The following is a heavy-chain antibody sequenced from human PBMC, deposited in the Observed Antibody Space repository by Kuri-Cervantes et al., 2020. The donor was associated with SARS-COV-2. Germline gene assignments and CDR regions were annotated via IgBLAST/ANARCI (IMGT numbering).Heavy chain of an antibody. CDR3: ATDGVGSGYPDIKYMDV. CDR1: GFTFSDYA. D-gene: IGHD3-3*01. V-gene: IGHV3-23*03. Sequence: GESLKISCAAAGFTFSDYAVSWVRQAPGKGLVWVSGIASRGSITYYADAVKGRFAISRDNSKDTISLQMNSLRGEDTAVYYCATDGVGSGYPDIKYMDVWGRGNTVTVSS. CDR2: IASRGSIT. J-gene: IGHJ6*03.